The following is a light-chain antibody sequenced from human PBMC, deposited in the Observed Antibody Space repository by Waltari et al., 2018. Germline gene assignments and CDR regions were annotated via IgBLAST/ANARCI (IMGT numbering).Light chain of an antibody. CDR3: ASRGASKV. CDR2: EVS. V-gene: IGLV2-8*01. Sequence: QSALTQPPSASGSPGQSVTISCPGTSSDVGAYTYVTWYQQHPGKAPKLLIYEVSKRASGVPDRFSGSKSGNTASLNVSGLQAEDEADYYCASRGASKVFGGGTKLTVL. J-gene: IGLJ2*01. CDR1: SSDVGAYTY.